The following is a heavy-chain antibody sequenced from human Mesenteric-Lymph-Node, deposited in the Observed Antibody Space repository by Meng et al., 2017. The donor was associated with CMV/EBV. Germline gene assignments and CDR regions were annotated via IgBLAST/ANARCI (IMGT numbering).Heavy chain of an antibody. Sequence: ASVKVSCKASGYTFTSYGISWVRQAPGQGLEWMGWINPSSGNTGYAQKFQGRVTITRNTSISTAYMELSSLRSEDTAVYYCARGKFWSGYFYYYYGMDVWGQGTTVTVSS. CDR1: GYTFTSYG. J-gene: IGHJ6*02. CDR2: INPSSGNT. D-gene: IGHD3-3*01. CDR3: ARGKFWSGYFYYYYGMDV. V-gene: IGHV1-8*03.